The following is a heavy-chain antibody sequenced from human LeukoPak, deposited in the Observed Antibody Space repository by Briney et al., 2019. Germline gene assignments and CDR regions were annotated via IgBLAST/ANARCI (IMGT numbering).Heavy chain of an antibody. J-gene: IGHJ4*02. V-gene: IGHV4-34*01. D-gene: IGHD4-17*01. CDR1: GGSFSGYY. Sequence: SETLSLTCAVYGGSFSGYYWSWIRQPPGKGLEWIGEINHSGSTNYNPSLKSRVTISVDTSKNQFSLKLSSVTAADTAVYYCARLPTVTFFDYWGQGTLVTVSS. CDR3: ARLPTVTFFDY. CDR2: INHSGST.